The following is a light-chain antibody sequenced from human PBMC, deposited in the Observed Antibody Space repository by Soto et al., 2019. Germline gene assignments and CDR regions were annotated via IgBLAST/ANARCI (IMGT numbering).Light chain of an antibody. V-gene: IGKV3-20*01. J-gene: IGKJ2*01. CDR2: GAS. CDR1: QSVSSSY. CDR3: QQCGGSPYT. Sequence: EIVLTQSPGTLSLSPGERATLSCRASQSVSSSYLAWYQQKPGQAPSLLIYGASSRATGIPDRFSGSGSGTDFTLTISRLEPEDFAVYYCQQCGGSPYTFGQGTKLEIK.